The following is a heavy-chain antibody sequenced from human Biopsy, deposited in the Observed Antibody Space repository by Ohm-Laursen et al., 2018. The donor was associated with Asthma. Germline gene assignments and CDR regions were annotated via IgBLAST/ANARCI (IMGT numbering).Heavy chain of an antibody. CDR1: GDAFATYT. Sequence: GASVKVSCNASGDAFATYTYSWVRQAPGQGLEWLGGLSPMLGRPNYAERFQGRVTITADRSTSTAYMELSSLTIEDTAVYYCSRAVTILQEWSGGMDVWGQGTTVTVSS. CDR2: LSPMLGRP. V-gene: IGHV1-69*10. J-gene: IGHJ6*02. CDR3: SRAVTILQEWSGGMDV. D-gene: IGHD3-3*01.